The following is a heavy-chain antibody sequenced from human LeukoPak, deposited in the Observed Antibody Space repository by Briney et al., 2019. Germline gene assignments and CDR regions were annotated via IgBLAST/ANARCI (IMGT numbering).Heavy chain of an antibody. V-gene: IGHV4-59*08. Sequence: SETLSLTCTVSGGSISTYYWSWLRQPPGKGLEWIGYIYYSGNTNYNPSLKSRVTISVDTSKNQFSLKRSSVTAADTAVYYCARHYAAAGAFDIWGQGTMVTVSS. CDR1: GGSISTYY. CDR3: ARHYAAAGAFDI. CDR2: IYYSGNT. J-gene: IGHJ3*02. D-gene: IGHD6-13*01.